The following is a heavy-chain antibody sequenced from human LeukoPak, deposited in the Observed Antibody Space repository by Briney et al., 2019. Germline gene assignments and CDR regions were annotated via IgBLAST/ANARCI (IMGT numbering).Heavy chain of an antibody. D-gene: IGHD6-25*01. CDR1: GVSISSYY. V-gene: IGHV4-59*01. CDR2: IYHTGST. CDR3: ARRGRNSSGWQDYL. Sequence: KPSETLSLTCTVSGVSISSYYWSWIRQPPGKGLEWIANIYHTGSTNYNPSLSSRVTISIDTAKNQFSLKLTSVTAADTAVYYCARRGRNSSGWQDYLWGQGTLVTVSS. J-gene: IGHJ4*02.